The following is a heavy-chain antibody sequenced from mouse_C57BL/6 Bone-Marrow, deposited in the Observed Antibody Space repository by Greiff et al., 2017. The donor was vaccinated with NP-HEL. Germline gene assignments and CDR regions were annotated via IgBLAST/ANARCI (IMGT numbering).Heavy chain of an antibody. CDR3: ARPLNYYGSSYDWYFDV. CDR1: GFTFSDYY. D-gene: IGHD1-1*01. J-gene: IGHJ1*03. Sequence: EVQRVESGGGLVQPGGSLKLSCAASGFTFSDYYMYWVRQTPEKRLEWVAYISNGGGSTYYPDTVKGRFTISRDNAKNTLYLQMSRLKSEDTAMYYCARPLNYYGSSYDWYFDVWGTGTTVTVSS. CDR2: ISNGGGST. V-gene: IGHV5-12*01.